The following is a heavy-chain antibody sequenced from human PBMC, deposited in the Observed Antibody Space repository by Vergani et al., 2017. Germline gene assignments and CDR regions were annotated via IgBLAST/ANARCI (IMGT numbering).Heavy chain of an antibody. CDR3: ARDLNRQWLVHFY. CDR1: GYTFTDYY. D-gene: IGHD6-19*01. J-gene: IGHJ4*02. CDR2: INTNTGNP. Sequence: VQLVQSGAEVKKPGATVKISCKVSGYTFTDYYMHWVQQAPGKGLEWMGWINTNTGNPTYAQGFTGRFVFSLDTSVSTAYLQISSLKAEDTAVYYCARDLNRQWLVHFYWGQGTLVTVSS. V-gene: IGHV7-4-1*02.